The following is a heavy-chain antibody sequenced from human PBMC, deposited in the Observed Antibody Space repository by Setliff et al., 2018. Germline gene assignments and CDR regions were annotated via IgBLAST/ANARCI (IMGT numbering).Heavy chain of an antibody. CDR1: GGSIAGSTYY. J-gene: IGHJ4*02. CDR2: IYYSGNT. CDR3: ARTGTYRYFDS. Sequence: SETLSLTCNVSGGSIAGSTYYWGWIRQPPGKGLEWIGRIYYSGNTYYNSSLRSRLTLSVDTSKNQFSLKLTSVTASDTAVYYCARTGTYRYFDSWGQGTRVTVSS. D-gene: IGHD1-7*01. V-gene: IGHV4-39*01.